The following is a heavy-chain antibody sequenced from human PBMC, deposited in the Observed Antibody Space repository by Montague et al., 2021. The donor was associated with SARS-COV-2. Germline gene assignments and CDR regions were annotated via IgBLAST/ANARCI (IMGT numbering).Heavy chain of an antibody. V-gene: IGHV3-48*03. CDR1: GFTFSSYA. D-gene: IGHD3-10*01. CDR3: ARDGAVNSRGWRGRDFDH. Sequence: SLRLSCAASGFTFSSYAMNWVRQAPGKGLEWVSSISSSGSTIYYADSVKGRFTISRDNAKHSLYLQMNSLRAEDTAVYYCARDGAVNSRGWRGRDFDHWGQGTLVTVSS. J-gene: IGHJ4*02. CDR2: ISSSGSTI.